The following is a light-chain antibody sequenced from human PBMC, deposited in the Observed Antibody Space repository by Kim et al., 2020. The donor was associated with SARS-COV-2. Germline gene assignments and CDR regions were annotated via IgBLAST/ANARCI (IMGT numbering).Light chain of an antibody. CDR2: YDI. V-gene: IGLV3-21*04. J-gene: IGLJ3*02. CDR1: NMGGKN. Sequence: PGKTVMITCGGTNMGGKNVHCYQRKPGQAPVVVICYDIARPSGIPERFSGSNSGNTATLTISGVEAGDEADYYCQVWDSSSDQWVFGGGTQLTVL. CDR3: QVWDSSSDQWV.